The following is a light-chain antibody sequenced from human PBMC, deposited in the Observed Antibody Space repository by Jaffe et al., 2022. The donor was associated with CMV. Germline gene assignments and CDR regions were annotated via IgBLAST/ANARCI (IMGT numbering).Light chain of an antibody. J-gene: IGLJ1*01. CDR1: ALPKKF. CDR3: YSTDRGGNVYV. Sequence: SYELTQPPSVSVSPGQTAKITCSGDALPKKFAFWYQQKSGQAPVLVIYEDNKRPSGIPERFSGSTSGTMATLTISGAQVEDEGDYYCYSTDRGGNVYVFGSGTKVTVL. V-gene: IGLV3-10*01. CDR2: EDN.